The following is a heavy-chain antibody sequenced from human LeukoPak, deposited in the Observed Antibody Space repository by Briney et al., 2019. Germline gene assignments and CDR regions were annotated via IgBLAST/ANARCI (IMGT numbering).Heavy chain of an antibody. CDR1: GGSISSSSYY. CDR2: IYYSGST. V-gene: IGHV4-39*01. D-gene: IGHD3-10*01. J-gene: IGHJ4*02. CDR3: ARHSGEFYGSGSLDY. Sequence: SSETLSLTCTVSGGSISSSSYYWGWIRQPPGKGLEWIGSIYYSGSTYYNPSLKSRVTISVDTSKNQFSLKLSSVTAADTAVYYCARHSGEFYGSGSLDYWGQGTLVTVSS.